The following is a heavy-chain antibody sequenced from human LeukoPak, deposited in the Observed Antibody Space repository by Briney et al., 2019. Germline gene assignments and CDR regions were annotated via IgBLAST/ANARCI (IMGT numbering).Heavy chain of an antibody. CDR1: GFTFSSSA. J-gene: IGHJ4*02. D-gene: IGHD2-2*01. CDR2: ISGTGGST. CDR3: AKLGRVVPAATVAY. Sequence: PGGSLRLSCAASGFTFSSSAMSWVRLAPGKGLKWVSAISGTGGSTYYADSVKGRFTISRDNSKNTLYLQMNSLRAEDTAVYYCAKLGRVVPAATVAYWGQGTLVTVSS. V-gene: IGHV3-23*01.